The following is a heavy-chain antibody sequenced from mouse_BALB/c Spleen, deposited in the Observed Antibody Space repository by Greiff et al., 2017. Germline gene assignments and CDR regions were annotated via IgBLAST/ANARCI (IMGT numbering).Heavy chain of an antibody. J-gene: IGHJ3*01. Sequence: QVQLKESGPGLVQPSQSLSITCTVSGFSLTSYGVHWVRQSPGKGLEWLGVIWSGGSTDYNAAFISRLSISKDNSKSQVFFKMNSLQADDTAIYYCARLPSAWFAYWGQGTLVTVSA. CDR2: IWSGGST. CDR3: ARLPSAWFAY. V-gene: IGHV2-4-1*01. CDR1: GFSLTSYG. D-gene: IGHD5-5*01.